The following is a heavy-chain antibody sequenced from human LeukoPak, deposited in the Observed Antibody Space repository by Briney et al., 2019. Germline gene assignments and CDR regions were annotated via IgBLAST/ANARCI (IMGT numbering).Heavy chain of an antibody. CDR1: GFTFNNYW. J-gene: IGHJ4*02. D-gene: IGHD2-8*01. Sequence: KPGGSLRLSCAASGFTFNNYWMSWVCQAPGKGLEWVSSISSSSSYIYYADSVKGRFTISRDNAKNSLYLQMNSLRAEDTAVYYCSRENGAFSPFGYWGQGILVTV. CDR2: ISSSSSYI. V-gene: IGHV3-21*04. CDR3: SRENGAFSPFGY.